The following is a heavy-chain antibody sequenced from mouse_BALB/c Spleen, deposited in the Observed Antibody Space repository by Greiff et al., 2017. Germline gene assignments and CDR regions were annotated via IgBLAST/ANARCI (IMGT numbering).Heavy chain of an antibody. CDR2: INPSNGGT. CDR3: TRPGFHYYAMDY. Sequence: VKLMESGAELVKPGASVKLSCKASGYTFTSYYMYWVKQRPGQGLEWIGEINPSNGGTNFNEKFKSKATLTVDKSSSTAYMQLSSLTSEDSAVYYCTRPGFHYYAMDYWGQGTSVTVSS. CDR1: GYTFTSYY. J-gene: IGHJ4*01. V-gene: IGHV1S81*02.